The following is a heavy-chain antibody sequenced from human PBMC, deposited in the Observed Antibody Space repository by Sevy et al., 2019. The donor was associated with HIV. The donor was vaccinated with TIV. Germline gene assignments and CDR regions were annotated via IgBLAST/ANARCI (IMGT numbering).Heavy chain of an antibody. V-gene: IGHV3-23*01. J-gene: IGHJ3*02. CDR1: GFTFSSYA. CDR2: LSGGGGST. D-gene: IGHD1-26*01. Sequence: GGSLRLSCAASGFTFSSYAMNWVRQAPGKGLKWVSGLSGGGGSTYYADSVKGRFAISRDNSKNTLYLQMNSLRAEDTAVYYCAKDRIWELGDAFDIWGQRTMVTVSS. CDR3: AKDRIWELGDAFDI.